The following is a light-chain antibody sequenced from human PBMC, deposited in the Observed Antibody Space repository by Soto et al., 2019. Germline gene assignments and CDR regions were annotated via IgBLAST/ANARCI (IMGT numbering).Light chain of an antibody. J-gene: IGKJ1*01. Sequence: EIVLTQSPGTLSLSPGERATLSCRASQSVSSSFLAWYQQKPGQAPRLLIYGASSRATGIPDRFSGSGSGTEFTLTISRLEPEDFAVYFCQQYGSSPPWTFGQGTKVKSN. CDR3: QQYGSSPPWT. V-gene: IGKV3-20*01. CDR1: QSVSSSF. CDR2: GAS.